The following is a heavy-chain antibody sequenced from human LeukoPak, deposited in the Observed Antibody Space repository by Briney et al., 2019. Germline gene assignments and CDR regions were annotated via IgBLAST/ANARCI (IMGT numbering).Heavy chain of an antibody. CDR3: ARFIAAATYYFDY. D-gene: IGHD6-13*01. J-gene: IGHJ4*02. V-gene: IGHV4-39*01. CDR1: GGSISSSSYY. CDR2: IYYSGST. Sequence: SETLSLTCTVSGGSISSSSYYWRWIRQPPGKGLEWIGSIYYSGSTYYNPSLKSRVTISVDTSKNQFSLKLSSVTAADTAVYYCARFIAAATYYFDYWGQGTLVTVSS.